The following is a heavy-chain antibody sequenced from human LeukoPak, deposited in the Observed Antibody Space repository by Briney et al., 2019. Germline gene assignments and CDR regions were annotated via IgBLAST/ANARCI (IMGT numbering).Heavy chain of an antibody. CDR3: ARAYDSSTFDI. J-gene: IGHJ3*02. CDR2: IYYSGST. D-gene: IGHD3-22*01. CDR1: GGSFSSGDYY. Sequence: PSETLSLTCTVSGGSFSSGDYYWSWIRQPPGKGLEWIGSIYYSGSTYYNPSLKSRVTISIDTSMNHFSLNLTSVTAADTAVYYCARAYDSSTFDIWGQGTMVTVSS. V-gene: IGHV4-30-4*01.